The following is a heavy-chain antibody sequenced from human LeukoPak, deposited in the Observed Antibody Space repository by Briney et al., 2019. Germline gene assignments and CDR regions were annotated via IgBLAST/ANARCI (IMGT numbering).Heavy chain of an antibody. CDR1: GFTFSSNG. CDR2: ISYDGSNK. Sequence: GRSLRVSCAASGFTFSSNGMHWVRQAPGKGLEWVAVISYDGSNKYYADSVKGRFTISRDNSKSTLYLQMNSLRAEDTAVYYCAKDRQGTGYYYFYGMHVWGQGTTVTVSS. J-gene: IGHJ6*02. CDR3: AKDRQGTGYYYFYGMHV. V-gene: IGHV3-30*18. D-gene: IGHD1-1*01.